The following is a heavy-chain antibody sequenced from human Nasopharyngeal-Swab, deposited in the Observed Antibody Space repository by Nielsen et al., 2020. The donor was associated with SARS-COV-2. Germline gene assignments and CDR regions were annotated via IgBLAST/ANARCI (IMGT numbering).Heavy chain of an antibody. V-gene: IGHV3-21*01. J-gene: IGHJ6*02. CDR2: ISSSSSYI. Sequence: GSLKISCAASGFTFSSYSMNWVRQAPGKGLEWVSSISSSSSYIYYADSVKGRFTISRDNAKNSLYLQMNSLRAEDTAVYYCARDAAMVIGATTPYYYYGMDVWGQGTTVTVSS. CDR1: GFTFSSYS. D-gene: IGHD5-12*01. CDR3: ARDAAMVIGATTPYYYYGMDV.